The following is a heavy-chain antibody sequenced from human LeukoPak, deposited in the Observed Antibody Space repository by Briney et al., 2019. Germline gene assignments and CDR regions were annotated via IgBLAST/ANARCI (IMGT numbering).Heavy chain of an antibody. CDR3: ARVPSGWYVGYWFDP. J-gene: IGHJ5*02. Sequence: PGGSLRLSCAASGFTFSSYSMNWVRQAPGKGLEWVSYISSSSSTIYYADSVKGRFTISRDNAKNSLYLQMNSLRAEDTAVYYCARVPSGWYVGYWFDPWGQGTLVTVSS. D-gene: IGHD6-19*01. V-gene: IGHV3-48*01. CDR2: ISSSSSTI. CDR1: GFTFSSYS.